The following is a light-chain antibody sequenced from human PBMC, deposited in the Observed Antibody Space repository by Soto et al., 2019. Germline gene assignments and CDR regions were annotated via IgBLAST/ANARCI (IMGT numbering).Light chain of an antibody. Sequence: QSVLTQPPSASGSPGQSVTISCTGTSSDVGGYNYVSWYQQHPGKAPKLMIYEVSKRPPGVPDRFSGSKSGNTASLTVSGLQAEDEADYYRSSYAGSTVFGTGTKVTVL. CDR3: SSYAGSTV. V-gene: IGLV2-8*01. J-gene: IGLJ1*01. CDR1: SSDVGGYNY. CDR2: EVS.